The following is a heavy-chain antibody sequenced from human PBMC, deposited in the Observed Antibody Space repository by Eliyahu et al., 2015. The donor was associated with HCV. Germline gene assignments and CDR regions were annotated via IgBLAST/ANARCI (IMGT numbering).Heavy chain of an antibody. V-gene: IGHV3-74*01. D-gene: IGHD3-22*01. CDR1: GFTFXXYW. J-gene: IGHJ5*02. Sequence: EVQLVESGGGLVQPGGSLRLSCAASGFTFXXYWMHXVRQAPGKGLVWVSRINSDGXSTSYADSVKGXFTISRDNAKNTLYLQMNSLRAEDTAVYYCARARPQWYDSSGSNWFDPWGQGTLVTVSS. CDR3: ARARPQWYDSSGSNWFDP. CDR2: INSDGXST.